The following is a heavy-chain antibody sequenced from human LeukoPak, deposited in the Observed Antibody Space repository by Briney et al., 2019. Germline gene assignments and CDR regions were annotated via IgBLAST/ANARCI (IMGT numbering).Heavy chain of an antibody. CDR1: GFTFSSYS. J-gene: IGHJ6*02. CDR3: ARAEGDYLNYYGMDV. D-gene: IGHD4-17*01. Sequence: GGSLRLSCAASGFTFSSYSMNWVRQAPGKGLEWVSSISSSNSYINYADPVKGRFTISRDNAKNSLYLQMNSLRAEDTAVYYCARAEGDYLNYYGMDVWGQGTTVTVSS. CDR2: ISSSNSYI. V-gene: IGHV3-21*01.